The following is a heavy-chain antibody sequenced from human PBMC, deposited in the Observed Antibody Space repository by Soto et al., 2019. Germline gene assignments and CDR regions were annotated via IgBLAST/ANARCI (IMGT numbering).Heavy chain of an antibody. D-gene: IGHD3-10*01. CDR3: ERDRRFGDGYNVGFDY. CDR2: ISLDGSNK. CDR1: GFTFSSYT. Sequence: QVQLVESGGGVVQPGRSLRLSCVASGFTFSSYTMHWVRQAPGKELEWVAVISLDGSNKYYADSVKDRFTVSRDNSENTLYVQMKSLRAEDMAVYYCERDRRFGDGYNVGFDYGGEGTLVTVSS. V-gene: IGHV3-30-3*01. J-gene: IGHJ4*02.